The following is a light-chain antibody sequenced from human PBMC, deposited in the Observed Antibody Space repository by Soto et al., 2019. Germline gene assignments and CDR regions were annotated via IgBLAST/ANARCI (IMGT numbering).Light chain of an antibody. V-gene: IGKV3-15*01. CDR3: QQYNNWPPLT. CDR2: GAS. CDR1: QSISSSY. J-gene: IGKJ4*01. Sequence: EIVMTQSPATLSVSPGERATLSCWASQSISSSYLVWHQQKPGQAPRLLIYGASTRATGIPARFSGSGSGTEFTLTISSLQSEDFAVYYCQQYNNWPPLTFGGGTKVDNK.